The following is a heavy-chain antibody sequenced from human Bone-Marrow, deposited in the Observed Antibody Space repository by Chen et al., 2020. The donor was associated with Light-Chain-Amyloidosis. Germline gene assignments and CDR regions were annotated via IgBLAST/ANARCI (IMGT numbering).Heavy chain of an antibody. Sequence: EVQLVESGGGLVQPGRSLRLSCAASGFIFDDFAMHWVRQAPGKGLEWVSGISWNSGNIDYADSVKGRFTISRDNAKNSLYLEMNSLRPEDTAFYYCAKDFLRRGSYTTFLDYWGQGTLVTVSS. D-gene: IGHD1-26*01. CDR1: GFIFDDFA. J-gene: IGHJ4*02. CDR2: ISWNSGNI. V-gene: IGHV3-9*01. CDR3: AKDFLRRGSYTTFLDY.